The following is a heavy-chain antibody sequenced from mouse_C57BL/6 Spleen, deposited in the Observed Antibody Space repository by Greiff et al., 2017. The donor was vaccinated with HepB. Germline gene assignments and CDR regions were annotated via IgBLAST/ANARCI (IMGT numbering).Heavy chain of an antibody. V-gene: IGHV2-6*01. D-gene: IGHD1-1*01. J-gene: IGHJ4*01. CDR1: GFSLTSYG. Sequence: VQGVESGPGLVAPSQSLSITCTVSGFSLTSYGVDWVRQSPGKGLEWLGVIWGVGSTNYNSALKSRLSISKDNSKSQVFLKMNSLQTDDTAMYYCASILHYYGSSYDYAMDYWGQGTSVTVSS. CDR3: ASILHYYGSSYDYAMDY. CDR2: IWGVGST.